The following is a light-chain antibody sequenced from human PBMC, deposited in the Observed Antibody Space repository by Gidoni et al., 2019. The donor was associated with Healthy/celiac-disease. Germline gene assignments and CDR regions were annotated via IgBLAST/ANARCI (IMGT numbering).Light chain of an antibody. V-gene: IGKV1-33*01. CDR3: QQYDNLPYT. J-gene: IGKJ2*01. CDR2: DAS. CDR1: QDISNY. Sequence: DLQTTQSPSSLSASVGDSVTITCKASQDISNYLNWYQQKTGKAPKLLIYDASNLETGVPSRFSGGGAGTDFIFTISSLQPEDIATYYCQQYDNLPYTFGQGTKLEIK.